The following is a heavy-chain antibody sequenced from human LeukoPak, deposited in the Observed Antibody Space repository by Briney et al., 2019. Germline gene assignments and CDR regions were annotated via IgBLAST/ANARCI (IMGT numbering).Heavy chain of an antibody. D-gene: IGHD1-26*01. CDR3: ARDRWELLPYNWFDP. J-gene: IGHJ5*02. Sequence: GGSLRLSCAASGFTFSSYGMHWVRQAPGKGLEWVAVIWYDGSNKYYADSVKGRFTISRDNSKNTLYLQMNSLRAEDTAVYYCARDRWELLPYNWFDPWGQGTLVTVSS. V-gene: IGHV3-33*01. CDR2: IWYDGSNK. CDR1: GFTFSSYG.